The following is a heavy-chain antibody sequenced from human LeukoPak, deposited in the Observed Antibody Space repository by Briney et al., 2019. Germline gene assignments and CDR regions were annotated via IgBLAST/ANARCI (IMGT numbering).Heavy chain of an antibody. CDR2: MYYSGGT. V-gene: IGHV4-59*01. CDR1: GGSISDYY. Sequence: PSETLSLTCTVSGGSISDYYWSWIRQPPGKGLEWIGHMYYSGGTNYNPSLKSRVTISVDTSKNQFSLKLSSVTAADTAVYYCTRRCEDAYTLYCFDYWGQGTLVTVSS. J-gene: IGHJ4*02. CDR3: TRRCEDAYTLYCFDY. D-gene: IGHD5-24*01.